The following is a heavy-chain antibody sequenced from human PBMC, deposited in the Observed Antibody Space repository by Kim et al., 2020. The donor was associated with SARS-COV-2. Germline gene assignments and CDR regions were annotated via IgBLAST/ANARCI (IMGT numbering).Heavy chain of an antibody. J-gene: IGHJ4*02. Sequence: SVKVSCKASGGTFSSYAISWVRQAPGQGLEWMGGIIPIFGTANYAQKFQGRVTITADESTSTAYMELSSLRSEDTAVYYCVTYYYDSSGSYKFYYFDYWGQGTLVTVSS. D-gene: IGHD3-22*01. CDR3: VTYYYDSSGSYKFYYFDY. V-gene: IGHV1-69*13. CDR2: IIPIFGTA. CDR1: GGTFSSYA.